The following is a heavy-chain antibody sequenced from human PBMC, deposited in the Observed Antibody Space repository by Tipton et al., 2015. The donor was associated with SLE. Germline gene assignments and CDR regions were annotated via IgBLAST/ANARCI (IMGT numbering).Heavy chain of an antibody. V-gene: IGHV1-8*01. CDR1: GYTFTSRSYG. CDR2: INPGSGNR. Sequence: QVQLVQSGPEVKEPGASVKVSCKASGYTFTSRSYGFSWLRQAPGQGLEWLGWINPGSGNRKVAQRFQGRVTMTRNTSISTAYMELSSLRSEDTAVFYCARVTRAAARLGYFQHWGQGTLVTVSS. D-gene: IGHD6-13*01. CDR3: ARVTRAAARLGYFQH. J-gene: IGHJ1*01.